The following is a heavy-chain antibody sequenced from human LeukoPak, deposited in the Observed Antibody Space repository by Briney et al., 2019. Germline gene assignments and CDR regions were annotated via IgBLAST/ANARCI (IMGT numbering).Heavy chain of an antibody. J-gene: IGHJ4*02. CDR1: GYSFSSYG. Sequence: ASVKVSCKTSGYSFSSYGISWVRQAPGQGLEWMGWISATNGNTKYTQSLQGRVTMTTDTSTRTAYMELRSLTSDDTAIYYCARDMSFAVSMVSPDYWGQGTLVTVSS. V-gene: IGHV1-18*01. D-gene: IGHD2-8*01. CDR2: ISATNGNT. CDR3: ARDMSFAVSMVSPDY.